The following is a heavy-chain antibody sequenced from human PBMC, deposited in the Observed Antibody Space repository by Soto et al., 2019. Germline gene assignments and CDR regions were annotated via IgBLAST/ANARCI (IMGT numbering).Heavy chain of an antibody. Sequence: EVQLVESGGGFVQPGGSLRLSCAASGFTFSTYGMHWIRQVPGKGLEWVSRIISDASNTDYADSVKGRFTISRDNAKNTLHLEMNSLRAEDTAVYYCVRDVHCMTTSCYGNWFDPWGQGTLVTVSS. D-gene: IGHD2-2*01. CDR3: VRDVHCMTTSCYGNWFDP. CDR1: GFTFSTYG. J-gene: IGHJ5*02. V-gene: IGHV3-74*01. CDR2: IISDASNT.